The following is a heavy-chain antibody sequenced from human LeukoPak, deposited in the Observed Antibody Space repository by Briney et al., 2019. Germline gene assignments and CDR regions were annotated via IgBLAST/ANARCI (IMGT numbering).Heavy chain of an antibody. CDR1: GGTFSSYA. CDR2: IIPIFGTA. J-gene: IGHJ4*02. V-gene: IGHV1-69*06. Sequence: SVKASCKASGGTFSSYAISWVRQAPGQGLEWMGGIIPIFGTANYAQKFQGRVTITADKSTSTAYMELSSLRSEDTAVYYCARDGWTHPQFYYFDYWGQGTLVTVSS. CDR3: ARDGWTHPQFYYFDY. D-gene: IGHD5-24*01.